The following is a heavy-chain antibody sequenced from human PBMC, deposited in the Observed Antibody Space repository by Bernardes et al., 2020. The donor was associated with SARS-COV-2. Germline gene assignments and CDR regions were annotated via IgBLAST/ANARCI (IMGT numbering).Heavy chain of an antibody. V-gene: IGHV3-74*01. D-gene: IGHD1-26*01. CDR2: IKTDGSTT. CDR1: GFSFSSYW. Sequence: LRFCCAASGFSFSSYWVHWVRQVPGRGLVWLSRIKTDGSTTNYADPVKGRFTISRDNARNTLYLEMNSLRAEDTAVYYCARGSGNYYFDYWGQGTLVTVSS. CDR3: ARGSGNYYFDY. J-gene: IGHJ4*02.